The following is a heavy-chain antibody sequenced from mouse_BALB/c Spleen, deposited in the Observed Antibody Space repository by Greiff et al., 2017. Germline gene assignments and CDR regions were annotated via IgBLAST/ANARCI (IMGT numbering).Heavy chain of an antibody. J-gene: IGHJ3*01. D-gene: IGHD1-1*01. V-gene: IGHV5-12-2*01. CDR2: ISNGGGST. Sequence: DVKLVESGGGLVQPGGSLKLSCAASGFTFSSYTMSWVRQTPEKRLEWVAYISNGGGSTYYPDTVKGRFTISRDNAKNTLYLQMSSLKSEDTAMYYCARQDYYGSRAWFAYWGQGTLVTVSA. CDR1: GFTFSSYT. CDR3: ARQDYYGSRAWFAY.